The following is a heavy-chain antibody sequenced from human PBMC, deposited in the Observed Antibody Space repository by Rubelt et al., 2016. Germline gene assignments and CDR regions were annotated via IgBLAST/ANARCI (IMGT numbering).Heavy chain of an antibody. V-gene: IGHV4-39*07. D-gene: IGHD3-3*01. CDR3: ARAHGGHDAFDI. CDR2: IYYSGST. CDR1: GGSISSSSYY. J-gene: IGHJ3*02. Sequence: GTLSLTCTVSGGSISSSSYYWGWIRQPPGKGLEWIGSIYYSGSTYYNPSLKSRVTISVDTSKNQFSLKLSSVTAADTAVYYCARAHGGHDAFDIWGQGTMVTGSS.